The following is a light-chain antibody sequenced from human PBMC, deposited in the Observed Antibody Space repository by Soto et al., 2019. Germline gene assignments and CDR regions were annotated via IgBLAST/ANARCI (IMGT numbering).Light chain of an antibody. V-gene: IGLV2-11*01. CDR2: DVS. CDR3: GSYAGRAL. CDR1: GSDVGGYDY. Sequence: QSVLTQPRSVSGSPGQSVTLSCTGSGSDVGGYDYVSWYQQHPGNAPKLLISDVSVRASGVPDRFSGSKSGNTASLTISGLQAEDEADYYCGSYAGRALFGGGTKLTVL. J-gene: IGLJ2*01.